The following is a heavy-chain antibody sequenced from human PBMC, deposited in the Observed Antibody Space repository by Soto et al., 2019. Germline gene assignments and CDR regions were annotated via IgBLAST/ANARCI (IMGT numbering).Heavy chain of an antibody. Sequence: SETLSLTCTVSGGSISSPTYYWGWIRQPLGKGLEWIGSIYYTGSTFYNPSLKSRVTISIDKSKNQFSLKLSSVTAADTAVYYCARHTWGRQRGWFDPWGQGTLVTVS. D-gene: IGHD2-2*01. V-gene: IGHV4-39*01. CDR1: GGSISSPTYY. J-gene: IGHJ5*02. CDR2: IYYTGST. CDR3: ARHTWGRQRGWFDP.